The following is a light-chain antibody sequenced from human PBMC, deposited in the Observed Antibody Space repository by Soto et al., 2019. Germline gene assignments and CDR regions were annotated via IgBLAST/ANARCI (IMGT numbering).Light chain of an antibody. V-gene: IGKV1-39*01. CDR2: GAS. J-gene: IGKJ2*01. CDR1: QTISIY. CDR3: QQSYSTPMYT. Sequence: DVPMTQSPSSLSASVGDRVTITCRASQTISIYLNWYQQKPGKAPKLLIYGASNLQTGVPSRFSGSGSGTDFTLTISSLQPEDFATYYCQQSYSTPMYTFGQGTKLDIK.